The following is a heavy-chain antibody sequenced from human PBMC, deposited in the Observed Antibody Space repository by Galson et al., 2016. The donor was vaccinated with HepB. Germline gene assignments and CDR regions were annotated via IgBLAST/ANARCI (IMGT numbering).Heavy chain of an antibody. V-gene: IGHV4-61*03. D-gene: IGHD3-10*01. CDR1: GGSVSSGSNF. CDR3: AKRVHGSGFDP. Sequence: SETLSLTCTVSGGSVSSGSNFWSWIRQPPGKGLECIGFFSSSGNTDYNPSLKSRVTISMDTSKNHFSLNLTSVTAADAAVYYCAKRVHGSGFDPWGPGT. J-gene: IGHJ5*02. CDR2: FSSSGNT.